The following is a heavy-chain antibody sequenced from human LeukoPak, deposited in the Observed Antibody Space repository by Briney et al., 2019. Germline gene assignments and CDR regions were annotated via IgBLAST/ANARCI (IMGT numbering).Heavy chain of an antibody. J-gene: IGHJ3*02. CDR1: GFTFSSSG. CDR3: AKGYSYGSGYAFDI. V-gene: IGHV3-33*06. D-gene: IGHD5-18*01. CDR2: IWYDGNNK. Sequence: PGRSLRLSCAASGFTFSSSGMHWVRQAPGKGLEWVAVIWYDGNNKYYTDSVKGRLTISRDNSKNTLYLQINSLRAEDTAVYYCAKGYSYGSGYAFDIWGQGTMVTVSS.